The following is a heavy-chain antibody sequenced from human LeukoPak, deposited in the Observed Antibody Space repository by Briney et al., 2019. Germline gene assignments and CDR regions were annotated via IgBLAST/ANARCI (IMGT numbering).Heavy chain of an antibody. J-gene: IGHJ4*02. V-gene: IGHV5-51*01. CDR2: IFPFDSDT. D-gene: IGHD2-15*01. CDR3: ARHRLEVDFFDY. Sequence: GESLKISCQGSGDTFATYWIAWVRQMPGEGLELMGSIFPFDSDTRYSPSFQGQVTFSADKSINTAFLQWSSLRASDTAMYYCARHRLEVDFFDYWGQGTVVIVSS. CDR1: GDTFATYW.